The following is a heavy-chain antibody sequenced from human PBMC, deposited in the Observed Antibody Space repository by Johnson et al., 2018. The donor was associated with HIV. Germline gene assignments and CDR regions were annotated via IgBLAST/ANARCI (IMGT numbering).Heavy chain of an antibody. CDR1: GFTFNNAW. J-gene: IGHJ3*02. V-gene: IGHV3-15*01. D-gene: IGHD5-18*01. CDR3: ARDLIQLWPGGAFDI. Sequence: VQLVESGGGLVKPGGSLRLSCAASGFTFNNAWMSWVRQAPGKGLEWVGRIKSKTDGGTTDYAAPVKGLFTISRDNSKNTLYRQMNSLRAEDTAVYYCARDLIQLWPGGAFDIWGQGTMVTVSS. CDR2: IKSKTDGGTT.